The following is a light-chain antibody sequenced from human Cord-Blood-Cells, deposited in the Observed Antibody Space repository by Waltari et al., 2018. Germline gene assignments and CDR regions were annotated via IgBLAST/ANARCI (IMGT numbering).Light chain of an antibody. Sequence: DIQMTQSPSSLSASVGDRVTITCRASQSISSYLNWYQQKPGKAPKLLIYATSSLQSGVPSRFSGSGSGTDFTLTITSLHPEDLATYYGQQIERPPLATLGQGTKLEIK. CDR2: ATS. CDR3: QQIERPPLAT. V-gene: IGKV1-39*01. CDR1: QSISSY. J-gene: IGKJ2*01.